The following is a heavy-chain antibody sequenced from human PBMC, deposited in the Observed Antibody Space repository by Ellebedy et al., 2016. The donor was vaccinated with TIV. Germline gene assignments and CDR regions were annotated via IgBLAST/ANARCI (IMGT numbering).Heavy chain of an antibody. D-gene: IGHD3-16*01. Sequence: GGSLRLXXSASGFTFSSYAMSWVRKAPGKGLEWVSAINSGGSTYYADSVKGRFTISRDNSKNTLYLQMNSLRAEDTAVYYCAKGVLFRLEAEDWGQGTLVTVSS. CDR1: GFTFSSYA. CDR3: AKGVLFRLEAED. CDR2: INSGGST. V-gene: IGHV3-23*01. J-gene: IGHJ4*02.